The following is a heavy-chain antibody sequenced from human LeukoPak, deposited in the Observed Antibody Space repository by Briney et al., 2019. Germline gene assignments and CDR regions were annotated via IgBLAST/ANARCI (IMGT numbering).Heavy chain of an antibody. Sequence: PGGSLRLSCAASGFSFISYWMSWVRQAPGKGREWVANIKQDGSAKNYVDSVKGRFTISRDNAKNSLYLQLNSLRAEDTAVYYCAGCAGNSCYFDYWGQGTLVIVSS. CDR3: AGCAGNSCYFDY. J-gene: IGHJ4*02. CDR1: GFSFISYW. V-gene: IGHV3-7*01. D-gene: IGHD1-1*01. CDR2: IKQDGSAK.